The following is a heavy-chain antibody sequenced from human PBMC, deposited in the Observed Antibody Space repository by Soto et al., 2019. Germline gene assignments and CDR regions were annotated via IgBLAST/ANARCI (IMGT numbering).Heavy chain of an antibody. D-gene: IGHD3-10*01. V-gene: IGHV1-3*01. CDR2: INAGNGNT. Sequence: ASVKVSCKASGYTFTSYAMHWVRQAPGQRLEWMGWINAGNGNTKYSQKFQGRVTITRDTSASTAYMELSSLRSEDTAVYYCARDRTMASGRNWFDPWGQGTQVTVSS. J-gene: IGHJ5*02. CDR1: GYTFTSYA. CDR3: ARDRTMASGRNWFDP.